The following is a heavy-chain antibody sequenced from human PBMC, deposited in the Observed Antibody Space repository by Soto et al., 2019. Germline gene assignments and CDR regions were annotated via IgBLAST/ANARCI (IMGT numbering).Heavy chain of an antibody. CDR2: ISYDGSNK. J-gene: IGHJ4*02. V-gene: IGHV3-30*18. D-gene: IGHD2-8*01. Sequence: GGSLRLSCAASGFTFSSYGMHWVRQAPGKGLEWVAVISYDGSNKYYADSVKGRFTISRDNSKNTLYLQMNSLRAEDTAVYYCSNVLRLDYWGQGTLVTVSS. CDR3: SNVLRLDY. CDR1: GFTFSSYG.